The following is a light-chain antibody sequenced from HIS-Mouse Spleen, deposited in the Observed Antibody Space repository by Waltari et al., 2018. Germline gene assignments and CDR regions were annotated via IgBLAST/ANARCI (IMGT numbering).Light chain of an antibody. CDR3: YSTDSSGNHRV. J-gene: IGLJ2*01. CDR2: EDS. CDR1: ALPKKY. Sequence: SYELTQPPSVSVSPGQTARITCSGDALPKKYADWYQQKSGLAPVLVIYEDSKRPSGIPERFSGSSSGTMATLTISGAQVEDEADYYCYSTDSSGNHRVFGGGTKLTVL. V-gene: IGLV3-10*01.